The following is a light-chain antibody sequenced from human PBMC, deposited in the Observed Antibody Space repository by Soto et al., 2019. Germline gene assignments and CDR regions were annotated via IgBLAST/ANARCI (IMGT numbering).Light chain of an antibody. V-gene: IGLV1-40*01. CDR2: GNL. Sequence: QSVLTQPPSVSGAPGQRVTISCTGSSSNIGAGYDVHWYQRLPGTAPKLLIYGNLNRPSGVPDRFSGSKSGTSASLDIPGLQAEDAADYYCQSYDSNLSGYVVFGGGTKGTVL. CDR1: SSNIGAGYD. J-gene: IGLJ2*01. CDR3: QSYDSNLSGYVV.